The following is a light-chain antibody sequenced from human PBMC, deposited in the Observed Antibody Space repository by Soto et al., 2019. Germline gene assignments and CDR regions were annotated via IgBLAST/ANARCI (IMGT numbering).Light chain of an antibody. CDR3: LQYNKWPLT. V-gene: IGKV3-15*01. CDR2: GAS. J-gene: IGKJ4*01. Sequence: EIVMTQSPATLSVSPGERATLSCRARQSVYSTLAWYQQKPGQAPRLLIYGASTRATGIPARFSGSGSGTEFTLTISTLQSEDFATYYCLQYNKWPLTFGEGTKVEIK. CDR1: QSVYST.